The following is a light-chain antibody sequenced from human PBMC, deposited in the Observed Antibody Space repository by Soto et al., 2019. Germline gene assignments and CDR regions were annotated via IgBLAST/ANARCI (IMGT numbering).Light chain of an antibody. CDR2: LGC. CDR3: MSALRTLST. CDR1: QSLLHSNGYNY. Sequence: TTPPISLPVTPGERSSIYYSSSQSLLHSNGYNYLDWYLQKPGQSPLLVIYLGCNRSSGVPDRLSGSGSGTDFTLKSSRLEAEDGGVYCCMSALRTLSTLGQGTRLE. V-gene: IGKV2-28*01. J-gene: IGKJ5*01.